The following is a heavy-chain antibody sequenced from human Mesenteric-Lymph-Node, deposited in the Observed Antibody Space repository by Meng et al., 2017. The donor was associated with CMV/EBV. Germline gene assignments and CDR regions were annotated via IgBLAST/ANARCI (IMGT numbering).Heavy chain of an antibody. V-gene: IGHV1-3*01. CDR3: ARMDSGWYGDY. CDR1: GYTFTSYA. Sequence: SCKASGYTFTSYAMHWVRQAPGQRLEWMGWINAGNGNTKYSQKFQGRVTITRDTSASTAYMELSSLRSEDTAVYYCARMDSGWYGDYWGQGILVTVSS. D-gene: IGHD6-19*01. J-gene: IGHJ4*02. CDR2: INAGNGNT.